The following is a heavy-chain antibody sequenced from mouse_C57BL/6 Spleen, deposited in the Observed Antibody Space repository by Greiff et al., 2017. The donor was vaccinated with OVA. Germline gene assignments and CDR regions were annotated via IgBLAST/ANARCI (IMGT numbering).Heavy chain of an antibody. CDR3: ARRAGTNYFDY. Sequence: EVKVVESGGGLVKPGGSLKLSCAASGFTFSDYGMHWVRQAPEKGLEWVAYISSGSSTIYYADTVKGRFTISRDKAKNTLFLQMTSLRSEDTAMYYCARRAGTNYFDYWGQGTTLTVSS. J-gene: IGHJ2*01. CDR2: ISSGSSTI. V-gene: IGHV5-17*01. CDR1: GFTFSDYG. D-gene: IGHD3-3*01.